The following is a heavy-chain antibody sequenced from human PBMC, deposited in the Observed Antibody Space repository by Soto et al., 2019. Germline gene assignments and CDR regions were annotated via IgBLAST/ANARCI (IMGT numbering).Heavy chain of an antibody. J-gene: IGHJ6*03. CDR3: ARQMAEGIAVAGTGTYYYYYMDV. D-gene: IGHD6-19*01. V-gene: IGHV5-51*01. CDR2: IYPGDSDT. Sequence: GESLKISCKGSGYSFTSYWIGWVRQMPGKGLEWMGIIYPGDSDTRYSPSFQGQVTISADKSISTAYLQWSSLKASDTAMYYCARQMAEGIAVAGTGTYYYYYMDVWGKGTTVTVSS. CDR1: GYSFTSYW.